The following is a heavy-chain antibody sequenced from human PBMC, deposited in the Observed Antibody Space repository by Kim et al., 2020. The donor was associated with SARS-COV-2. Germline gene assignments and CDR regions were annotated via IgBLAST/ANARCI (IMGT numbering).Heavy chain of an antibody. J-gene: IGHJ5*02. CDR3: ARHTGGYNWFDP. CDR2: IYYSGGT. Sequence: SETLSLTCTVSAGSMRNSYCTWIRQSPGKGLEWLGYIYYSGGTRYNPSLQGRITMSVDTSKTQFSLRLSSVTAADTAVYYCARHTGGYNWFDPWGQGTLAIGSS. CDR1: AGSMRNSY. V-gene: IGHV4-59*13. D-gene: IGHD3-16*01.